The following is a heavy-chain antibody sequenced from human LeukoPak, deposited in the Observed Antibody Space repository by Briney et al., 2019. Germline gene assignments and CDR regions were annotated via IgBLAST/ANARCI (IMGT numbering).Heavy chain of an antibody. CDR1: GYSISSGYY. D-gene: IGHD3-3*01. V-gene: IGHV4-38-2*02. CDR2: NYHSGST. J-gene: IGHJ5*02. CDR3: ARASIFGVVRTFFNWFDP. Sequence: KPSETLSLTCSVSGYSISSGYYWGWIRQPPGKGLEWIGSNYHSGSTYYNPSLKSRVTISVDTSKNQFSLKLTFVTAADTAVYYCARASIFGVVRTFFNWFDPWGQGTLVTVSS.